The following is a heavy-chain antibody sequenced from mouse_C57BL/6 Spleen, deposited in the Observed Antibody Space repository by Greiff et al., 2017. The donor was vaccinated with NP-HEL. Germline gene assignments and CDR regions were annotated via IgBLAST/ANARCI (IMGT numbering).Heavy chain of an antibody. J-gene: IGHJ4*01. D-gene: IGHD2-3*01. V-gene: IGHV3-6*01. Sequence: VQLKESGPGLVKPSQSLSLTCSVTGYSITSGYYWNWIRQFPGNKLEWMGYISYDGSNNYNPSLKNRISITRDTSKNQFFLKLNSVTTEDTATYYCARAGWSKGAMDYWGQGTSVTVSS. CDR2: ISYDGSN. CDR1: GYSITSGYY. CDR3: ARAGWSKGAMDY.